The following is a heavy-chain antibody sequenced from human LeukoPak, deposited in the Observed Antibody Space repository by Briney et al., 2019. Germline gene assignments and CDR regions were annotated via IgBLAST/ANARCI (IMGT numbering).Heavy chain of an antibody. D-gene: IGHD3-22*01. V-gene: IGHV1-69*13. CDR2: IIPIFGTA. J-gene: IGHJ4*02. CDR3: ARDHVDYYDSSGYYEGLYFDY. Sequence: ASVKVSCKASGYTFTSYYMHWVRQAPGQGLEWMGGIIPIFGTANYAQKFQGRVTITADESTSTAYMELSSRRSEDTAVYYCARDHVDYYDSSGYYEGLYFDYWGQGTLVTVSS. CDR1: GYTFTSYY.